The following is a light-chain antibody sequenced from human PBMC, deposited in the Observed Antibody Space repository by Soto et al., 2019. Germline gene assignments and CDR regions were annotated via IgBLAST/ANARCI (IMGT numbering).Light chain of an antibody. Sequence: QSVLTQPPSVSAAPGQKVTISCSGSSSNIGNNYVSWYQQLPGTAPKLLIYENNKRPSGIPDRFSGSKSGTSATLGITGLLPGDEADYYCGTWDSSLSAYVFGTGTKLTVL. CDR1: SSNIGNNY. J-gene: IGLJ1*01. CDR2: ENN. V-gene: IGLV1-51*02. CDR3: GTWDSSLSAYV.